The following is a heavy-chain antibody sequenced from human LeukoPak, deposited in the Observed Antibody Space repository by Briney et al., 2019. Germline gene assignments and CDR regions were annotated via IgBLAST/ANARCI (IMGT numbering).Heavy chain of an antibody. V-gene: IGHV3-30-3*01. Sequence: PGGSLRLSCAASGFTFSSYAMHWVRQAPCKGLEWVAVISYDGSNKYYADSVKGRFTISRDNSKNTLYLQMNSLRAEDTAVYYCARDNIVGRDSTAFDIWGQGTMVTVSS. D-gene: IGHD2-21*01. CDR1: GFTFSSYA. J-gene: IGHJ3*02. CDR2: ISYDGSNK. CDR3: ARDNIVGRDSTAFDI.